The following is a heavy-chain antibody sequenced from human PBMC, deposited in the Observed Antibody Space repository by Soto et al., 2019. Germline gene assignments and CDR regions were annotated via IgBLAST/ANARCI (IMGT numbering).Heavy chain of an antibody. CDR1: GYTFTSYY. Sequence: GASVKVSCKASGYTFTSYYIHCVRQAPGQGLEWMGIINPSSGSTNYAQKFQGRLTMTRDTSTTTVYMELSRLRTEDTAVYYCAHILVGQWLVPGGYWGPGTLVTVSS. D-gene: IGHD6-19*01. CDR3: AHILVGQWLVPGGY. J-gene: IGHJ4*02. V-gene: IGHV1-46*01. CDR2: INPSSGST.